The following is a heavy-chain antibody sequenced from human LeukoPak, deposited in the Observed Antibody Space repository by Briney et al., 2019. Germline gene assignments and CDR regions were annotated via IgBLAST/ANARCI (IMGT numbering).Heavy chain of an antibody. CDR2: IYYSGST. J-gene: IGHJ4*02. CDR3: ARDAGGYNYGEFDY. Sequence: SETLSLTCTVSGDSISSYYWSWIRQPPGKGLEWIGYIYYSGSTNYNPSLKSRVTISIDTSKNQFSLNLSSVTAADTAVYYCARDAGGYNYGEFDYWGQGTLVTVSS. D-gene: IGHD5-18*01. CDR1: GDSISSYY. V-gene: IGHV4-59*01.